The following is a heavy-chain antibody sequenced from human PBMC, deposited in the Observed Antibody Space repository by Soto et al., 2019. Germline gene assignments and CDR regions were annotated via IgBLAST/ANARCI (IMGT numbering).Heavy chain of an antibody. D-gene: IGHD5-12*01. V-gene: IGHV3-53*05. CDR1: GFTVSSNY. J-gene: IGHJ4*02. Sequence: PGGSLRLSCAASGFTVSSNYMSWVRQAPGKGLEWVSVIYGGSNTYYADSVKGRFTISRDNSKNTLYLQMNSLRAEDTAVYYCARDGGDGYNYASLLYIDYWGQGTLVTVSS. CDR3: ARDGGDGYNYASLLYIDY. CDR2: IYGGSNT.